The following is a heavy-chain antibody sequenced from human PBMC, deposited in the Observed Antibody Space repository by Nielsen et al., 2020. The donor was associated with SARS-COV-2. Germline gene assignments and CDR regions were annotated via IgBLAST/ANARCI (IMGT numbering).Heavy chain of an antibody. Sequence: GESLKISCVASGFTFSGSAMHWVRQASGKGLEWLGRIRSYANEYATAYAASVKGRFTISRDDSKSIAYLQMNSLKAEDTAVYYCAREGQWGYSGLGYWGQGTLVTVSS. J-gene: IGHJ4*02. CDR2: IRSYANEYAT. CDR1: GFTFSGSA. CDR3: AREGQWGYSGLGY. V-gene: IGHV3-73*01. D-gene: IGHD6-19*01.